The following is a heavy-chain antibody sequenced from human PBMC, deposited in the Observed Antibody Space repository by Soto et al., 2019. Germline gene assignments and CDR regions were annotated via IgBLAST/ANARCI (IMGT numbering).Heavy chain of an antibody. D-gene: IGHD3-10*01. CDR3: PTRPGGGGY. J-gene: IGHJ4*02. CDR1: GFTVSNNY. V-gene: IGHV3-53*01. Sequence: EVQLVESGGGLIQPGGSLRLSCAVSGFTVSNNYMSWVRQAPGKGLEGVSVIYSGGYTAYGDSVKGRFTISRDNSKNNLYLQMKSRGADAPAVFYWPTRPGGGGYWGQGTLVTVSS. CDR2: IYSGGYT.